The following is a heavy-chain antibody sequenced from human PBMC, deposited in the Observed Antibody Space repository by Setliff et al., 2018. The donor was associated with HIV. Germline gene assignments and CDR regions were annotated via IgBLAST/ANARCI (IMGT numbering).Heavy chain of an antibody. CDR2: ITHDGSSK. CDR1: GFTFSSYT. Sequence: GGSLRLSCAASGFTFSSYTMHWVRQAPGKGLEWVAVITHDGSSKYYADSVKGRFTISRDNSKNTLYLQMNSLRTEDTAVYYCARDHYYGDASWFDPWGQGTLVTVSS. J-gene: IGHJ5*02. CDR3: ARDHYYGDASWFDP. D-gene: IGHD4-17*01. V-gene: IGHV3-30*07.